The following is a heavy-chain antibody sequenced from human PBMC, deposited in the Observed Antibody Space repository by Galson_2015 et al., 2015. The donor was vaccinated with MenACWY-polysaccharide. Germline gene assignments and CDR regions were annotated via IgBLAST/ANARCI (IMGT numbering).Heavy chain of an antibody. J-gene: IGHJ5*02. V-gene: IGHV4-30-4*08. CDR2: IYYSGST. Sequence: TLSLTCTVSGGSISSGSYYWSWIRQPPGKGLKWIGYIYYSGSTYYNPSLKSRVTISLDTSRNQFSLKLSSVTAADTAVYYCARDYSSGGNWFDPWGQGTLVTVSS. CDR1: GGSISSGSYY. CDR3: ARDYSSGGNWFDP. D-gene: IGHD6-19*01.